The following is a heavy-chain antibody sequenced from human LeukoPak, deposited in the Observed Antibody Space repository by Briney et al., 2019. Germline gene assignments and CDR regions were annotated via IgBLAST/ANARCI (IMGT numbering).Heavy chain of an antibody. CDR1: GFTFNSYW. CDR2: IKQDGSEK. Sequence: TGGSLRLSCAASGFTFNSYWMSWVRQAPGKGLEWVANIKQDGSEKYYVDSVKGRFTISRDNAKNSLYLQMNSLRAEDTAVYYCARELGDTAMVGYYYYYMDVWGKGTTVTVSS. J-gene: IGHJ6*03. CDR3: ARELGDTAMVGYYYYYMDV. V-gene: IGHV3-7*01. D-gene: IGHD5-18*01.